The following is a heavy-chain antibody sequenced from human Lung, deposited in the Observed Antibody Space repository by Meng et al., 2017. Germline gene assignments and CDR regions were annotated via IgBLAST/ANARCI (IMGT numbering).Heavy chain of an antibody. CDR2: IYNSGST. V-gene: IGHV4-30-4*01. CDR3: ARGQKGYFDL. CDR1: GGSIGSSNYY. J-gene: IGHJ2*01. Sequence: QLRCAVPGFVNTSPTLSVTRTVSGGSIGSSNYYWSWIRQPPGKGLEWSGHIYNSGSTYYNPSLKSRITISVDTSKNQFSLKLSSVTAADTAAYYCARGQKGYFDLWGRGTLVTVSS.